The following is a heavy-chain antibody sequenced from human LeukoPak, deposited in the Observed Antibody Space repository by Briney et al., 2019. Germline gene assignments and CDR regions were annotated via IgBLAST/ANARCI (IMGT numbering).Heavy chain of an antibody. V-gene: IGHV1-69*16. CDR3: ARGGPGRDGYNLDY. CDR2: ITPVLHTT. J-gene: IGHJ4*02. Sequence: KISCKGSGYSFTSYWISWVRQAPGQGLQWMGGITPVLHTTRFAQKFQGRVTFTTDESTSTAYMELTSLTSDDSAVYFCARGGPGRDGYNLDYWGQGTLVTVSS. CDR1: GYSFTSYW. D-gene: IGHD5-24*01.